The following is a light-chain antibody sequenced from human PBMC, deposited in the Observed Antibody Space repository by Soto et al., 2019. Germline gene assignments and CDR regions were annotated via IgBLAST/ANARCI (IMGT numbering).Light chain of an antibody. CDR1: QSVSSN. CDR3: QHYHNWPPWT. CDR2: VAS. V-gene: IGKV3-15*01. Sequence: EIVMTQSPATLSVSPGERATLSCRASQSVSSNLAWYQQKPGQAPRLLIYVASTRATGIPARFSGSGSGTEFTLTISSLQSEDFEVYYCQHYHNWPPWTFGLGTKVEIK. J-gene: IGKJ1*01.